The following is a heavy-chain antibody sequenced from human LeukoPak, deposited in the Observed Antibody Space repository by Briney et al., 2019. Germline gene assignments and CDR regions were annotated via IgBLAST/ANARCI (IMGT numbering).Heavy chain of an antibody. CDR1: GFTFSNYW. D-gene: IGHD5-18*01. CDR3: ARWETAMVKGLY. Sequence: GGSLRLSCAASGFTFSNYWMHWVRQAPGKGLVWVSRINSDGSSTTYADSVKGRFTISRDNAKNTLYLQMNSLRAEDTAMYYCARWETAMVKGLYWGQGTLVTVSS. CDR2: INSDGSST. V-gene: IGHV3-74*03. J-gene: IGHJ4*02.